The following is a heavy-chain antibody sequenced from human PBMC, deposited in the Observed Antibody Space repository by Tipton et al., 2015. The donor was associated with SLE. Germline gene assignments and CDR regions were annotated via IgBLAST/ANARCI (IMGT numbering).Heavy chain of an antibody. CDR1: GVSIRSGDYY. Sequence: TLSLTCSVSGVSIRSGDYYWSWIRRPPGKGLEWIGYIYYTGTTYYNPSLKSPVTISIDWSKNQFSLRLNSVTAADTAVYYCVREVRVVGYSNYIGYWGQGALVTVSS. V-gene: IGHV4-30-4*08. D-gene: IGHD4-11*01. J-gene: IGHJ4*02. CDR3: VREVRVVGYSNYIGY. CDR2: IYYTGTT.